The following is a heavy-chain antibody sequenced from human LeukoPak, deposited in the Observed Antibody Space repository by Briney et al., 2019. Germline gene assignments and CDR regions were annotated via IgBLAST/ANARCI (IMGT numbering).Heavy chain of an antibody. CDR3: AKDSQDWNHHYFGY. J-gene: IGHJ4*02. V-gene: IGHV3-23*01. CDR1: GITFRSYT. D-gene: IGHD1-1*01. Sequence: PGGSLRLSCAASGITFRSYTMSWVRQAPGKGLEWVSTISGGGVTTYYADSVKGRFTISRDNSKSTLYLQLNSLGAEDTAVYYCAKDSQDWNHHYFGYWGQGTLVTVSS. CDR2: ISGGGVTT.